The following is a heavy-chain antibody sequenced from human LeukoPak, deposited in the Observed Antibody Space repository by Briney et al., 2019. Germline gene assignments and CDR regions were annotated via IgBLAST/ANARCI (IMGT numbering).Heavy chain of an antibody. J-gene: IGHJ4*02. CDR2: TYSRSKWFN. CDR3: ARGTGSLDY. D-gene: IGHD1-26*01. V-gene: IGHV6-1*01. Sequence: SQTLSLTCAISRDSVSSKSASWNWIRQSPSRGLEWLGRTYSRSKWFNDYAVSVKSRITINPDTSKNQFSLHLSSVTPDDAGVYYCARGTGSLDYWGQGILVTVSS. CDR1: RDSVSSKSAS.